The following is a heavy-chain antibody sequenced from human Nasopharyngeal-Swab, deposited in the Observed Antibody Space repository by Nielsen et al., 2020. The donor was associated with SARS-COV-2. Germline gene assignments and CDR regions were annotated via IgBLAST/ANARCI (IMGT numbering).Heavy chain of an antibody. D-gene: IGHD3-3*01. CDR3: ARGPRLLRFLEWLFSLDAFDI. CDR1: GFTFSSYG. J-gene: IGHJ3*02. V-gene: IGHV3-33*01. Sequence: GGSLRLSCAASGFTFSSYGMHWVRQAPGKGLEWVAVIWYDGSNKYYADSVKGRFTISRDNSKNTLHLQMNSLRAEDTAVYYCARGPRLLRFLEWLFSLDAFDIWGQGTMVTVSS. CDR2: IWYDGSNK.